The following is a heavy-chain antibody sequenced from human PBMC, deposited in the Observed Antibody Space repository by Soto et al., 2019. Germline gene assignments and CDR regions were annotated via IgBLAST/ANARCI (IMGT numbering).Heavy chain of an antibody. CDR3: ARDGRITIFGVRSGSYEYYFDY. J-gene: IGHJ4*02. D-gene: IGHD3-3*01. CDR1: GGSISSGGYY. Sequence: QVQLQESGPGLVKPSQTLSLTCTVSGGSISSGGYYWSWIRQHPGKGLEWIGYIYYSGSTYYNPSLKSRVTISVDTSKNQFSLKLSSVTAADTAVYYCARDGRITIFGVRSGSYEYYFDYWGQGTLVTVSS. CDR2: IYYSGST. V-gene: IGHV4-31*03.